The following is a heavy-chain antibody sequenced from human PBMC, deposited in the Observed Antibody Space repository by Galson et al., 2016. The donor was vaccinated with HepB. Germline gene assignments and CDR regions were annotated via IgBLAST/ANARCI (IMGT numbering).Heavy chain of an antibody. CDR1: GGSISSGGFY. V-gene: IGHV4-31*03. J-gene: IGHJ6*04. CDR2: IYYSGST. CDR3: AREGNWNWHTYGMDV. Sequence: LSLTCTVSGGSISSGGFYWSWIRQHPGKGLEWIGYIYYSGSTYYNPSLKSRVTTSVDTSKNQFSLKLSSVTAADTAVYFCAREGNWNWHTYGMDVWGKGTTVTVSS. D-gene: IGHD1-7*01.